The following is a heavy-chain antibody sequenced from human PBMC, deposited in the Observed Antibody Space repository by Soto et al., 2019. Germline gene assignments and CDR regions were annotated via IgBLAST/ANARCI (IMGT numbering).Heavy chain of an antibody. CDR2: ISAYNGNT. J-gene: IGHJ6*02. V-gene: IGHV1-18*01. CDR1: GYSFTTYG. Sequence: EVRCKTSGYSFTTYGISWVRQAPGQGLEWMGWISAYNGNTNYAQKLQDRVTMTTDTSTSTAYMELRSLRSDDTDVYYCAREGPAPYYYYGMDVWGQGSTVTVSS. CDR3: AREGPAPYYYYGMDV.